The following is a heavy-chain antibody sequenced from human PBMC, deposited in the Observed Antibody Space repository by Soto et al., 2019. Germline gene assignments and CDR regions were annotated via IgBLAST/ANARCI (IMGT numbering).Heavy chain of an antibody. CDR2: IQHTGNT. CDR3: AKDVSSRRWLDP. Sequence: SETLSLTCAVSGASIRSYHWSFLRQPAGKGLEWIGRIQHTGNTNYNPSLKSRVTMSADTSKNQISLKMTSVTAADTAVYFCAKDVSSRRWLDPWRQRVRVTVSS. CDR1: GASIRSYH. J-gene: IGHJ5*02. V-gene: IGHV4-4*07. D-gene: IGHD3-16*01.